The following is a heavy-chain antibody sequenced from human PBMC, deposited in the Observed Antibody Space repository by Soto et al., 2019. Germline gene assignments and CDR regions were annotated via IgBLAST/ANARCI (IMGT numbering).Heavy chain of an antibody. CDR2: IIPIFGTA. Sequence: SVKLSCKASGGTFSSYAGGCVRQATGQGLEWMGGIIPIFGTANYAQKIQGRVTITADESTSTAYMELSSLRSEDTAVYYCARDLGVGYCSGGSCYQQISYYYYGMDVWGQGTTVTVSS. D-gene: IGHD2-15*01. V-gene: IGHV1-69*13. CDR1: GGTFSSYA. CDR3: ARDLGVGYCSGGSCYQQISYYYYGMDV. J-gene: IGHJ6*02.